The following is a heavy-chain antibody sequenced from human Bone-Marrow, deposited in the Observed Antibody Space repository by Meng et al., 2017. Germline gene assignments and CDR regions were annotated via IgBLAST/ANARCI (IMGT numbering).Heavy chain of an antibody. J-gene: IGHJ4*02. CDR1: GYTFPNAG. V-gene: IGHV1-3*01. CDR3: ASTPYSSGWYIGY. CDR2: INAGNGQT. Sequence: QVLLVQSGAQVKKPGASVKVSCQASGYTFPNAGISWVRQAPGQGLEWMGWINAGNGQTKHSQKFQGRVTITRDTSASTAYMELSSLRSEDTAVYYCASTPYSSGWYIGYWGQGTLVTVSS. D-gene: IGHD6-19*01.